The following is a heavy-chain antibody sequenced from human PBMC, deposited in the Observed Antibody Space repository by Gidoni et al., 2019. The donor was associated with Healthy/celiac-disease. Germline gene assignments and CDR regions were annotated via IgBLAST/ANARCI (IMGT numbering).Heavy chain of an antibody. Sequence: EVQRVESGGGLVQPGGSLRLSCAASGFTFSSYSMHWVCQAPGKGLEWVSYISSSSSTIYYADSLKGRFTISRDNAKNSLYLQMNSLRVEHTAVYYGARTGYYGSRGMDVWGQGTTVTVSS. D-gene: IGHD3-10*01. V-gene: IGHV3-48*01. CDR2: ISSSSSTI. CDR3: ARTGYYGSRGMDV. J-gene: IGHJ6*02. CDR1: GFTFSSYS.